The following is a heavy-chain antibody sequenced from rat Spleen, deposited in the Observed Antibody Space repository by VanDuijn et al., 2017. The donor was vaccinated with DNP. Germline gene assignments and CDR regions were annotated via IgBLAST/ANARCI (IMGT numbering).Heavy chain of an antibody. V-gene: IGHV5-22*01. D-gene: IGHD4-1*01. Sequence: EVQLVESGGGLVQPGGSLKLSCAASGFTFRDYYMAWVRQAPTKGLEWVAYSSYDGGSTYNGDSVKGRFTISRDNAKSTLYLQMNSLRSEDMATYYCSRHILPLRVWDYWGQGVTVSVSS. J-gene: IGHJ2*01. CDR2: SSYDGGST. CDR3: SRHILPLRVWDY. CDR1: GFTFRDYY.